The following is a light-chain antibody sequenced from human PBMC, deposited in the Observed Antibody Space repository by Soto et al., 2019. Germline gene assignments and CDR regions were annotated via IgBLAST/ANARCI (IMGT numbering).Light chain of an antibody. Sequence: DIQMTQSPSSLSASVGDRVTITCRASQSISSNSNWYQQKPGKAPKLLIYAASSLQSGVPSRFSGSGSGTDFTLTISSLQPEDFATYYCQQSYSTPPWTFGQGTKVEIK. J-gene: IGKJ1*01. CDR3: QQSYSTPPWT. CDR1: QSISSN. CDR2: AAS. V-gene: IGKV1-39*01.